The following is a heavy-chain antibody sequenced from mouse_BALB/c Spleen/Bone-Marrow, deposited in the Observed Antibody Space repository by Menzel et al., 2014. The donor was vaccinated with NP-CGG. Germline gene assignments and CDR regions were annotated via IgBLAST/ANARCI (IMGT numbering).Heavy chain of an antibody. CDR3: TRALMIVTRPMDY. V-gene: IGHV3-6*02. D-gene: IGHD2-4*01. CDR2: ISYDGSN. CDR1: GYSITGGYF. Sequence: EVQLVESGPGLVKPSLSLSLTCSVTGYSITGGYFWNWIRQFPGNKLEWMGYISYDGSNNYNPSLKNRISIIRDTSRSQFFLKLNSVTTEDTAEYFCTRALMIVTRPMDYWGQGTSVTVSS. J-gene: IGHJ4*01.